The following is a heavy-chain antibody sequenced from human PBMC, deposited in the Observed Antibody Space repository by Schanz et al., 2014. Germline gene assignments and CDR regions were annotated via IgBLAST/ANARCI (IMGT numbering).Heavy chain of an antibody. CDR3: AKDLAVAGDY. Sequence: QLQLVESGGGVVQPGRSLRLSCAASGFPFRSYVMHWVRQAPGKGLEWVAFISYDGNNQYYADSVKGRFTISRDNSKTPLSLQMNSLRAEDTAVYYCAKDLAVAGDYWGQGTLVTVSS. D-gene: IGHD6-19*01. CDR2: ISYDGNNQ. J-gene: IGHJ4*02. V-gene: IGHV3-30*04. CDR1: GFPFRSYV.